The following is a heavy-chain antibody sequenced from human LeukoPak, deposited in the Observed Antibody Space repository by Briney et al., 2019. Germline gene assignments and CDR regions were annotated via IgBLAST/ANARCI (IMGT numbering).Heavy chain of an antibody. J-gene: IGHJ4*02. V-gene: IGHV4-38-2*02. CDR3: ARALLYYDSSGYFDY. CDR2: IYHSGST. CDR1: GYSISSGYY. D-gene: IGHD3-22*01. Sequence: PSETLSLTCTVSGYSISSGYYWGWIRQPPGKGLEWIGSIYHSGSTYYNPSLKSRVTISVDTSKNQFSLKLSSVTAADTAVYYCARALLYYDSSGYFDYWGQGTLVTVSS.